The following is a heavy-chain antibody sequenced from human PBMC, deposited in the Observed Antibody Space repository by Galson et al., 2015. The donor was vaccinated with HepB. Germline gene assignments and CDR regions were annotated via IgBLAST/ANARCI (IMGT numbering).Heavy chain of an antibody. D-gene: IGHD6-13*01. CDR1: GGSISSYY. Sequence: SETLSLTCTVSGGSISSYYWSWIRQPPGKGLEWIGYIYYSGSTNYNPSLKSRVTISVDTSKNQFSLKLSSVTAADTAVYYCARSSSSFNGAFDIWGQGTMVTVSS. CDR3: ARSSSSFNGAFDI. J-gene: IGHJ3*02. CDR2: IYYSGST. V-gene: IGHV4-59*08.